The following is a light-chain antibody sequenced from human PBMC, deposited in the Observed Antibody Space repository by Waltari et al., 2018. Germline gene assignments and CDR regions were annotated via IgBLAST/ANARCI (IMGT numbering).Light chain of an antibody. CDR2: LGS. Sequence: EIVMTQSPLSLPVTAGEPASIYCRSSQSLLYRNGNNHLDWHLQKPGQSPQLLIYLGSNRAPGVPDRFSGSGSGTDFTLKISRVEAEDVGVYYCMQTLQTPLTFGGGTKVEI. V-gene: IGKV2-28*01. J-gene: IGKJ4*01. CDR3: MQTLQTPLT. CDR1: QSLLYRNGNNH.